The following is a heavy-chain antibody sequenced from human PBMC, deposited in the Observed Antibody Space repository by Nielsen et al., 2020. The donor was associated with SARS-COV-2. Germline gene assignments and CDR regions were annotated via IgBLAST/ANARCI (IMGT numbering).Heavy chain of an antibody. V-gene: IGHV3-7*01. CDR1: GFTFSSYW. J-gene: IGHJ6*02. Sequence: GGSLRLSCAASGFTFSSYWMSWVRQAPGKGLEWVANIKEDGSEKYYVDSVKGRFSISRDNAKNSLYLQMNSLRAEDTAVYYCARDKFYSSSWYGDNYYYGMDVWGQGTTVTVSS. CDR3: ARDKFYSSSWYGDNYYYGMDV. CDR2: IKEDGSEK. D-gene: IGHD6-13*01.